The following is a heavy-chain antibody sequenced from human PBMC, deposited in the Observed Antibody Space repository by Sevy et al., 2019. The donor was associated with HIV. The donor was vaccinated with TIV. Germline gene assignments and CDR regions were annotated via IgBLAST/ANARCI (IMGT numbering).Heavy chain of an antibody. CDR3: ARDRPGSFGFDP. CDR1: GYTFTDYF. D-gene: IGHD1-26*01. V-gene: IGHV1-2*02. Sequence: ASVKVSCKTFGYTFTDYFIHWVRQAPGQGLEWMGWIKPNSGGTNSALKFRGRVTMTRDTAMNTAYMELNMLTSDDTAIYFCARDRPGSFGFDPWGQGTLVTVSS. CDR2: IKPNSGGT. J-gene: IGHJ5*02.